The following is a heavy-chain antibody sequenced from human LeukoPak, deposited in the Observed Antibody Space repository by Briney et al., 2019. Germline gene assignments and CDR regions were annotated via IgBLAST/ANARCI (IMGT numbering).Heavy chain of an antibody. CDR1: GFTFSSHW. V-gene: IGHV3-7*03. D-gene: IGHD3-16*01. CDR2: INQDGGEK. J-gene: IGHJ4*02. Sequence: GGSLRLSCAASGFTFSSHWMNWVRQAPGKGLEWVAHINQDGGEKFYVDSVKGRFTISRDNAKNSLYLQMNSLGAEDTAVYYCAKDLLGGSRTKSYYFDYWGQGTLVTVSS. CDR3: AKDLLGGSRTKSYYFDY.